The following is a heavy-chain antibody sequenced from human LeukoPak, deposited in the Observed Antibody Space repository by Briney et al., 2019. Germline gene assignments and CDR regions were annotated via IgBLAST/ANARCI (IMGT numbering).Heavy chain of an antibody. V-gene: IGHV3-7*01. CDR1: GFTFTRYW. Sequence: PGGSLRLSCAASGFTFTRYWMSWVRQAPGKGLEWVANIKEDGSDKYYVDSVKGRFTISRDNAKNSLYLQMNSLRAEDTAVYYCARVKQQLEWDYWGQGTLVTVSS. CDR2: IKEDGSDK. J-gene: IGHJ4*02. CDR3: ARVKQQLEWDY. D-gene: IGHD6-13*01.